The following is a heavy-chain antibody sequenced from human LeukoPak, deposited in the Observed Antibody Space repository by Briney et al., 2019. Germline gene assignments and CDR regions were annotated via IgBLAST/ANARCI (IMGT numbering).Heavy chain of an antibody. CDR2: ISYDGSNK. D-gene: IGHD3-10*01. CDR1: GFTFSSYG. V-gene: IGHV3-30*18. J-gene: IGHJ5*02. Sequence: GRSLRLSCAASGFTFSSYGLHWVRQAPGKGLEWVAVISYDGSNKHYADSVKGRFTISRDNSKNTLYLQMNSLRAEDTAVYYCAKDSGIPWFGELLSWGQGTLVTVSS. CDR3: AKDSGIPWFGELLS.